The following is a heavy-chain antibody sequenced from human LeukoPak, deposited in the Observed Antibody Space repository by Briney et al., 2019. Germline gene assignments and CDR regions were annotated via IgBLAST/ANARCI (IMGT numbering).Heavy chain of an antibody. CDR3: ARGAGSSGWGERYNWFDP. V-gene: IGHV1-2*02. Sequence: GASVKVSCKASGGTFSSYAISWVRQAPGQGLELMGWINPNSGGTNYAQKVQGRVTMTMDTSISTAYMELSRLRSDDTAVYYCARGAGSSGWGERYNWFDPWGQGTLVTVSS. CDR2: INPNSGGT. CDR1: GGTFSSYA. J-gene: IGHJ5*02. D-gene: IGHD6-19*01.